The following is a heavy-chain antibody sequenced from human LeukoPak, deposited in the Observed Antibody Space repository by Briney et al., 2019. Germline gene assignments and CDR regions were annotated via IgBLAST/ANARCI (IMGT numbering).Heavy chain of an antibody. CDR1: GFTFSSYA. Sequence: GGSLRLSCAASGFTFSSYAMSWVRQAPGKGLEWVSAISGSGGSTYYADSVKGRFTISRDNPKNTLYLQMNSLRAEDTAVYYCARATIAARVGLDCWGQGTLVAVSS. CDR2: ISGSGGST. CDR3: ARATIAARVGLDC. D-gene: IGHD6-6*01. V-gene: IGHV3-23*01. J-gene: IGHJ4*02.